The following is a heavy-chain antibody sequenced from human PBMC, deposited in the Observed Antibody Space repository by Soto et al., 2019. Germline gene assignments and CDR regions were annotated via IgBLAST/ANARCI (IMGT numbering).Heavy chain of an antibody. Sequence: SETLSLTCTVSGGSISSYYWSWIRQPPGKGLEWIGEINHSGSTNYNPSLKSRVTISVDTSKNQFSLKLSSVTAADTAVYYCARAAHSSSSGDYYYYYGMDVWGQGTTVTVSS. CDR3: ARAAHSSSSGDYYYYYGMDV. J-gene: IGHJ6*02. V-gene: IGHV4-34*01. CDR1: GGSISSYY. D-gene: IGHD6-6*01. CDR2: INHSGST.